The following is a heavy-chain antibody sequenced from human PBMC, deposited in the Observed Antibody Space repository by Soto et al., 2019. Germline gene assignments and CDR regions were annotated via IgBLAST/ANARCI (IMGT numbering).Heavy chain of an antibody. CDR2: ISGGGGST. J-gene: IGHJ4*02. CDR3: AKTESFNGYYNAFDY. D-gene: IGHD3-9*01. Sequence: PGWSLRFSCASSVFSFIGYAVTWVRQAPGKGLEWVSAISGGGGSTYYADSVKGRFTVSRDNSKNTLHLQMNSLRAEDTAVYYCAKTESFNGYYNAFDYWGRGTQVTVSS. V-gene: IGHV3-23*01. CDR1: VFSFIGYA.